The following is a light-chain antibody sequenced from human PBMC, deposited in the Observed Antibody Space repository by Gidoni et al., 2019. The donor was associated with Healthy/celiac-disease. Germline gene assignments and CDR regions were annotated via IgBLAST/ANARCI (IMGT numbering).Light chain of an antibody. V-gene: IGKV1-39*01. CDR1: QSSSSY. Sequence: DIQMAQSPSSLSASVGDRVTITCRASQSSSSYLKWYQQKPGKAPKLLIYAASSLQSGVPSRFSGSGSGTDFTLTISSLQPEDFATYYCQQSYSTLGVTFGPGTKVEIK. J-gene: IGKJ3*01. CDR2: AAS. CDR3: QQSYSTLGVT.